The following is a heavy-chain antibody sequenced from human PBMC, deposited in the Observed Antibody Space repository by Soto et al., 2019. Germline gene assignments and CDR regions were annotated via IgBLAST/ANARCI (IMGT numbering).Heavy chain of an antibody. Sequence: QVQLQESGPGLVKPSQTLSLTCTVSGGSISSGDYYWSWIRQPPGKGLEWIGYIYYSGSTYYNPSLKSRVTISVDTSMNQSALKLSSVTAADTAVYYCASRRDWRSDCSGGSCYSAHYWGQGTLVTVSS. CDR1: GGSISSGDYY. V-gene: IGHV4-30-4*01. D-gene: IGHD2-15*01. CDR3: ASRRDWRSDCSGGSCYSAHY. CDR2: IYYSGST. J-gene: IGHJ4*02.